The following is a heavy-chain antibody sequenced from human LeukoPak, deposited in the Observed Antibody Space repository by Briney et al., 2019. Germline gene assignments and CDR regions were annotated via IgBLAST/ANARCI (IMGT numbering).Heavy chain of an antibody. D-gene: IGHD6-13*01. J-gene: IGHJ4*02. CDR3: AKDRDSSWFFDY. V-gene: IGHV3-53*01. CDR1: GFTVSSNY. Sequence: GGSLRLSCAASGFTVSSNYMSWVRQAPGKGLEWVSVIYSGGSTYYADSVKGRFTISRDNSKNTLYLQMNSLRAEDTAVYYCAKDRDSSWFFDYWGQGTLLTVSS. CDR2: IYSGGST.